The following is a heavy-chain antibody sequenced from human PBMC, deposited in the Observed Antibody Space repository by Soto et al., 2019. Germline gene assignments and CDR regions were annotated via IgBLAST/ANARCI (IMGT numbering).Heavy chain of an antibody. CDR2: IWYDGSNK. J-gene: IGHJ6*02. V-gene: IGHV3-33*01. Sequence: GGSLRLSCAASGFTFSSYGMHWVRQAPGKGLEWVAVIWYDGSNKYYADSVKGRFTISRDNSKNTLYLQMNSLRAEDTAVYYCAREGGLYYYILTGPYGMDVWGQGTTVTVSS. CDR1: GFTFSSYG. D-gene: IGHD3-9*01. CDR3: AREGGLYYYILTGPYGMDV.